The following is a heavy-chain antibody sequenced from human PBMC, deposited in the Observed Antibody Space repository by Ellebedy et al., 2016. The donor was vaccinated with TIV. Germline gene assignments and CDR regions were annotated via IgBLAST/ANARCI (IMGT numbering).Heavy chain of an antibody. CDR3: AKWGRGYSVFP. V-gene: IGHV3-23*01. Sequence: GGSLRLSCAASGFTFSSYAMSWVRQAPGKGLEWVSAISGSGGSTYYADSVKGRFTISRDNSKNTLYLQMNSRRAEDTAVYYCAKWGRGYSVFPWGQGTLVTVSS. CDR2: ISGSGGST. D-gene: IGHD5/OR15-5a*01. J-gene: IGHJ5*02. CDR1: GFTFSSYA.